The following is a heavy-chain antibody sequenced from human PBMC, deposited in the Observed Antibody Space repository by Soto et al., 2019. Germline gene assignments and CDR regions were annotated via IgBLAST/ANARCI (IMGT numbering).Heavy chain of an antibody. CDR2: SYHRGST. CDR3: AKAAMGDSGWPFDY. Sequence: QVQLQESGPGLVKPSGTLSLTCAVSGGSVSSRNWWSWVRQPPGKGLEWIGESYHRGSTNYNPSLNSRVTISVDKSKNQFSMQLSSVTASETAVDDGAKAAMGDSGWPFDYWGQGTLVTVSS. J-gene: IGHJ4*02. D-gene: IGHD6-25*01. V-gene: IGHV4-4*02. CDR1: GGSVSSRNW.